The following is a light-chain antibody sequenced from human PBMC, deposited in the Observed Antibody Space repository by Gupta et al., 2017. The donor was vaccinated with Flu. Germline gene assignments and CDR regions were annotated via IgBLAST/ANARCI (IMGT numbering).Light chain of an antibody. CDR3: QQRSGLPMYT. CDR2: DAS. V-gene: IGKV3-11*01. CDR1: QSITIY. Sequence: DRAILSFRASQSITIYLAWYQQKPGQPPRLLMFDASKRAAGIPDRFSGSGSGTDFTLTISTLEPEDFAVYYCQQRSGLPMYTFGQGTKLE. J-gene: IGKJ2*01.